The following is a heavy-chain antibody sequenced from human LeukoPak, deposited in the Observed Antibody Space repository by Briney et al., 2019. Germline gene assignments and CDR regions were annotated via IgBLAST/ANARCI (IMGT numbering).Heavy chain of an antibody. CDR2: INPSGGNT. J-gene: IGHJ4*02. CDR1: GYIFTSFY. CDR3: ARGFELYDSSGYPFDY. Sequence: ASVKVSCKASGYIFTSFYMHWVRQAPGQGLEWMGIINPSGGNTGYAQKFQGRVTITADESTSTAYMELSSLRSEDTAVYYCARGFELYDSSGYPFDYWGQGTLVTVSS. V-gene: IGHV1-46*01. D-gene: IGHD3-22*01.